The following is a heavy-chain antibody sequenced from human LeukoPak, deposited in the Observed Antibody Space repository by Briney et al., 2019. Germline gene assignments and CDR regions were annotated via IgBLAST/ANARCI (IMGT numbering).Heavy chain of an antibody. D-gene: IGHD6-13*01. Sequence: KPSETLSLTCAVYGGSFSGYYWSWIRQPPGKGLEWIGEINHSGSTNYNPSPKSRVTISVDTSKNQFSLKLSSVTAADTAVYYCARRYSSPCPRFDYWGQGTLVTVSS. CDR1: GGSFSGYY. CDR3: ARRYSSPCPRFDY. J-gene: IGHJ4*02. CDR2: INHSGST. V-gene: IGHV4-34*01.